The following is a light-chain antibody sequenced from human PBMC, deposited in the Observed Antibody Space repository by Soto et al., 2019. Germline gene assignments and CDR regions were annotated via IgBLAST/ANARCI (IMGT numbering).Light chain of an antibody. CDR1: QTSSSW. CDR3: QQSYSTPLT. V-gene: IGKV1-5*03. CDR2: KAS. J-gene: IGKJ4*01. Sequence: DIQMTQAPSTLSGSVGGRFTITCRASQTSSSWVAWYQQKPGKAPKLLIYKASTLKSGVPSRFSASESGTDFTLTISNLQPEDFATYYCQQSYSTPLTFGGGTKVDIK.